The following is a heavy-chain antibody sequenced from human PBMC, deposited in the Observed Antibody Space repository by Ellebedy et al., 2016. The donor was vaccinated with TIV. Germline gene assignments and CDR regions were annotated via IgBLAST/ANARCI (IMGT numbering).Heavy chain of an antibody. CDR3: ATGYDQNGQ. Sequence: PGGSLRLSCAASGFTASHNYMSRFRQAPGKGLDWFSLIYSGGNTHYADSVKGRFTISRDSFDNTVYLQMNSLRVEDTAVYYCATGYDQNGQWGQGTLVTVSS. D-gene: IGHD2-8*01. CDR1: GFTASHNY. V-gene: IGHV3-66*01. CDR2: IYSGGNT. J-gene: IGHJ4*02.